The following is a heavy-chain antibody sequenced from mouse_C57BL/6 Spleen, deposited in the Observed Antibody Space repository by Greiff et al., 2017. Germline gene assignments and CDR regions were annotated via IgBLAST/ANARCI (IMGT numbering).Heavy chain of an antibody. CDR2: IDPETGGN. J-gene: IGHJ2*01. CDR1: GYTFTDYE. CDR3: TRDRGDYFDY. Sequence: VQLQQSGAELVRPGASVTLSCKASGYTFTDYEMHWVKQTPVHGLEWIGAIDPETGGNAYNQKFKGKAILTADKSSSTAYMELRSLTSEDSAVYYCTRDRGDYFDYWGQGTTLTVSS. V-gene: IGHV1-15*01. D-gene: IGHD3-2*01.